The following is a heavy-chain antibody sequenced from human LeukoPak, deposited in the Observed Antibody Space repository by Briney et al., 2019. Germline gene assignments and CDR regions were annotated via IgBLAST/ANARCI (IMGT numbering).Heavy chain of an antibody. J-gene: IGHJ4*02. CDR3: ARDDNWNDKPFDF. Sequence: GGSLRLSCAASGFNLRAYTMNWLRQPTGKGLEEFASISTSSSYIYYADSVKGRFTTSRDNAENSLYLQMHSLRVEDTALYYCARDDNWNDKPFDFWGQGTLVTVSS. D-gene: IGHD1-20*01. CDR2: ISTSSSYI. CDR1: GFNLRAYT. V-gene: IGHV3-21*01.